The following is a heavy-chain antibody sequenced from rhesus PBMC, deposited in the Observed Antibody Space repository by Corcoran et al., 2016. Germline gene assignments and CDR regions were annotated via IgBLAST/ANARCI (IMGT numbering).Heavy chain of an antibody. J-gene: IGHJ4*01. CDR1: GASISSYW. Sequence: QVQLQESGPGLVKPSETLSPTCTVSGASISSYWWSWTRQPPGKGLEWIGGGNGNSGSTNYHPSLKSRVTISRDTSKNQFSLKLSSVTAADTAVYYCATYYWNRFDYWGQGVLVTVSS. CDR3: ATYYWNRFDY. CDR2: GNGNSGST. V-gene: IGHV4-80*01. D-gene: IGHD1-26*01.